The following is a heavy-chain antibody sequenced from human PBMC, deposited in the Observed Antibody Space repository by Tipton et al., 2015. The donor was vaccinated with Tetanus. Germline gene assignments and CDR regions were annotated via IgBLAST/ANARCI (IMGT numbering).Heavy chain of an antibody. CDR3: AKDGEMDQITYSWFDS. CDR1: GFTFDDYA. CDR2: ITWTSGSI. Sequence: SLRLSCAASGFTFDDYAMHWVRQAPGKGLERVSGITWTSGSIRYADSVKGRFTISRDNAKNSLYLQMNSLRAEDTALYYCAKDGEMDQITYSWFDSWGQGTLVTVSS. D-gene: IGHD5-24*01. J-gene: IGHJ5*01. V-gene: IGHV3-9*01.